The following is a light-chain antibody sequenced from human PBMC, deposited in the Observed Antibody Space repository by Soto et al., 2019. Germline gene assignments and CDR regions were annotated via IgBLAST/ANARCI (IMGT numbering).Light chain of an antibody. CDR2: DAS. CDR3: QQRSSWPIT. Sequence: EIVMTQSPATLSVSPGERATLSCRASQSISSNLSLYQQKRGQAPRLLISDASRRATGIPGRISGSGSGADFTLTISSLEPEDLAVYCWQQRSSWPITFGQGTRLEIK. V-gene: IGKV3-11*01. J-gene: IGKJ5*01. CDR1: QSISSN.